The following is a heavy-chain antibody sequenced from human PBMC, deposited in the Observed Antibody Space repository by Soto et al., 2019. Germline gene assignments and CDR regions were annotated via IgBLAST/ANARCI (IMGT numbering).Heavy chain of an antibody. CDR2: ISYDGSNK. CDR3: ARGEGGYCSSTSCYPNDFDY. J-gene: IGHJ4*02. D-gene: IGHD2-2*03. CDR1: GFTFSSYA. Sequence: GGSLRLSCAASGFTFSSYAMHWVRQAPGKGLEWVAVISYDGSNKYYADSVKGRFTISRDNSKNTLYLQMNSLRAEDTAVYYCARGEGGYCSSTSCYPNDFDYWGQGTLVTVSS. V-gene: IGHV3-30-3*01.